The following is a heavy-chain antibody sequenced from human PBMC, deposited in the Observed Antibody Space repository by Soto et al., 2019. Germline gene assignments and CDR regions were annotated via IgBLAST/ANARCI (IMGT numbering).Heavy chain of an antibody. Sequence: ASVKVSCKASGFTFTGHYIHWVRQAPGQGLEWMGWINPNSGGTSYAQKFQGRLTMTTDTSITTAYMELSRLSSDDTAFYYCARLSPPSYCSSTSCYIRGYYYYGMDVWGQGTTVTVSS. CDR2: INPNSGGT. CDR1: GFTFTGHY. V-gene: IGHV1-2*02. J-gene: IGHJ6*02. D-gene: IGHD2-2*02. CDR3: ARLSPPSYCSSTSCYIRGYYYYGMDV.